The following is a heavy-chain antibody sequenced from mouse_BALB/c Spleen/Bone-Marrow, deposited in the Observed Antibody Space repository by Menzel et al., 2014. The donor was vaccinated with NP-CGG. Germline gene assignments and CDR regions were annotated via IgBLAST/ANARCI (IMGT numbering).Heavy chain of an antibody. J-gene: IGHJ4*01. V-gene: IGHV1S137*01. CDR1: GYTFTDYA. CDR2: ISSYYGDA. D-gene: IGHD2-14*01. Sequence: VQLQQSGAELGRPGVSVKISCKGSGYTFTDYAIHWVKQSHAKSLEWIGLISSYYGDASYNQKFKGKATMTVDKSSSTAYMDLARLTSEDSAIYYWARSGKVRNAMDYWGQATSTTVSS. CDR3: ARSGKVRNAMDY.